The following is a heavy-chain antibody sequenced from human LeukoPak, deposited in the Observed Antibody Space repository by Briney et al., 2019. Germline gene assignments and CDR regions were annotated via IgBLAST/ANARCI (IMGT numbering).Heavy chain of an antibody. CDR3: ARGGTAMTTLDYMDV. Sequence: PGGSLRLSCAASGFTFSSNWMHWVRQAPGKGLVWVSRLSSDGMTITYADFVKGRFTISRGNAKNMLFLQMDSLRAEDTAVYFCARGGTAMTTLDYMDVWGKGTTVTVSS. D-gene: IGHD4-11*01. CDR1: GFTFSSNW. CDR2: LSSDGMTI. J-gene: IGHJ6*03. V-gene: IGHV3-74*01.